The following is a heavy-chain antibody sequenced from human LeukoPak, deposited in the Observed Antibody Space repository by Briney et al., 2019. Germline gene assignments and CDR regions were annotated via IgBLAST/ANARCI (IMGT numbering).Heavy chain of an antibody. D-gene: IGHD2-15*01. V-gene: IGHV1-69*04. CDR3: ARHTIGVVVVVADFDDAFDI. CDR1: GGTFSSCA. Sequence: SVKVSCKASGGTFSSCAISWVRQAPGQVLEWMGRIIPILGIANYAQKFQGRVTITADKSTSTAYMELSSLRSEDTAVYYCARHTIGVVVVVADFDDAFDIWGQGTMVTVSS. J-gene: IGHJ3*02. CDR2: IIPILGIA.